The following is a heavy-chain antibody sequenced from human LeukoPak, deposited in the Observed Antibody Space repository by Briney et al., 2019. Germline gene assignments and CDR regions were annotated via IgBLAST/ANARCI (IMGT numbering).Heavy chain of an antibody. Sequence: SQTLSLTCTVSGGSISSGDYYWSWIRQPPGKGLEWIGYIYYSGSTYYNPSLKSRVTISVDTSKNQFSLKPSSVTAADTAVYYCARSYYYGSGSYLVGWFDPWGQGTLVTVSS. CDR2: IYYSGST. D-gene: IGHD3-10*01. V-gene: IGHV4-30-4*08. J-gene: IGHJ5*02. CDR3: ARSYYYGSGSYLVGWFDP. CDR1: GGSISSGDYY.